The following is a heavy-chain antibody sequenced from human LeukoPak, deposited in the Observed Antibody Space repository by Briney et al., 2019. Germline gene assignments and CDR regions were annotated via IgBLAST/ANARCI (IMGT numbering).Heavy chain of an antibody. D-gene: IGHD3-10*01. V-gene: IGHV4-59*01. Sequence: SETLSLTCSVSGGSISSYYWSWIRQPPGKGLEWIGYVYYSGSTNYNPSLKSRVTISVDTSKNKFYLTLSSVTAADTAVYYCARAVYGSGSYYYGLDVWGQGTPVTVSS. CDR1: GGSISSYY. J-gene: IGHJ6*02. CDR2: VYYSGST. CDR3: ARAVYGSGSYYYGLDV.